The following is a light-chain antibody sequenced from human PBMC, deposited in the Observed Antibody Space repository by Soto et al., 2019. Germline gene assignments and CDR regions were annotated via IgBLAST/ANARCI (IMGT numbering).Light chain of an antibody. CDR1: NSNIGAGYD. J-gene: IGLJ2*01. V-gene: IGLV1-40*01. CDR3: QSYDSGLIGLV. Sequence: QLVMTQPPSVSGAPGQRVTIACTGNNSNIGAGYDVHWYRRFPGAAPTLLLSGYYNRPSGVPDRISGSKSGTSVSLAITDLKAEDEADYYCQSYDSGLIGLVFGTGTKVTVL. CDR2: GYY.